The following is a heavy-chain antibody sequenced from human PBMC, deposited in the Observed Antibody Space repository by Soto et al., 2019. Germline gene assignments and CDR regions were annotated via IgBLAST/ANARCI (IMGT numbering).Heavy chain of an antibody. CDR3: ARIVPAAAIGNYDMGV. CDR1: GFSFSTYS. CDR2: ISSSSTYI. Sequence: EVQLVESGGGLVKPGGSLRLSCAASGFSFSTYSMNWVRQAPGKGLEWVSAISSSSTYIYYGDSVKGSFTISRDNAKNSRYLQMDSLRAEDTAVYYCARIVPAAAIGNYDMGVWGQGTTVTVSS. V-gene: IGHV3-21*01. D-gene: IGHD2-2*01. J-gene: IGHJ6*02.